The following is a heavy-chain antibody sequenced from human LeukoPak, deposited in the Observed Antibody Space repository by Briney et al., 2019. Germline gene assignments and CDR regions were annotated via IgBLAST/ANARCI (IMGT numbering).Heavy chain of an antibody. Sequence: GGSLRLSCAASGSTFSSYGMHWVRQAPGRGLEWVAFIRYDGINKYYADSVKGRFTISRDNSKNTLYLQMNSLRAEDTAVYYCASAIQGNWGQGTLVTVSS. CDR2: IRYDGINK. CDR1: GSTFSSYG. CDR3: ASAIQGN. J-gene: IGHJ4*02. V-gene: IGHV3-30*02.